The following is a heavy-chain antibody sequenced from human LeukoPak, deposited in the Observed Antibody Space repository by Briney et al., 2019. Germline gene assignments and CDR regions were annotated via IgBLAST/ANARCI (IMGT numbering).Heavy chain of an antibody. CDR1: GYSISSGYY. CDR2: IFQRGYS. J-gene: IGHJ5*02. Sequence: SETLSLTCAVSGYSISSGYYWGWIRQPPGKGLQWIGSIFQRGYSYYNPSLKSRVTISVDTSRNQFSLKLSSVTAADTAVYCCAGDKETTGNGRPNWFDPWGQGTLVTVSS. V-gene: IGHV4-38-2*01. CDR3: AGDKETTGNGRPNWFDP. D-gene: IGHD1-1*01.